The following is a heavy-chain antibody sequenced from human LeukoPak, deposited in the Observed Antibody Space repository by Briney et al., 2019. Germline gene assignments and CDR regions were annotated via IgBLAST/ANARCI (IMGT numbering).Heavy chain of an antibody. CDR3: ARGGDPDYYYYYGMDV. J-gene: IGHJ6*02. V-gene: IGHV1-69*04. CDR1: GGTFSSYA. CDR2: IIPTFGIA. Sequence: GASVKVSCKASGGTFSSYAISWVRQAPGQGLEWMGRIIPTFGIANYAQKFQGRVTITADKSTSTAYMELSSLRSEDTAVYYCARGGDPDYYYYYGMDVWGQGTTVTVSS. D-gene: IGHD3-10*01.